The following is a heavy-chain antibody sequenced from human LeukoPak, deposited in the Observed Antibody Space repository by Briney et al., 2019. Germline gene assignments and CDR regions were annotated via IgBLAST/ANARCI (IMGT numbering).Heavy chain of an antibody. CDR2: IYHSGST. CDR1: GGSISSGGYS. Sequence: PSETLSLTCAVSGGSISSGGYSWSWIRQPPGKGLEWIGYIYHSGSTYYNPSLKSRVTISVDRSKNQFSLKLSSVTAADTAVYYCARAGSSGYPFDYWGQGTLVTVSS. D-gene: IGHD3-22*01. CDR3: ARAGSSGYPFDY. J-gene: IGHJ4*02. V-gene: IGHV4-30-2*01.